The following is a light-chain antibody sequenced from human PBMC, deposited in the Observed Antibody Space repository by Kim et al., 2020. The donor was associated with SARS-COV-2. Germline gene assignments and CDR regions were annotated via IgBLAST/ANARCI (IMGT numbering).Light chain of an antibody. V-gene: IGLV2-14*03. J-gene: IGLJ2*01. CDR2: DVT. CDR3: SSYTDDNTVI. Sequence: GQSLTISCTGTSSDIGGYNYVSWYQQYPGKAPKLMIYDVTVRPSGVSNRFSGSKSANTASLTIYGLRADDEATYYCSSYTDDNTVIFGGGTKVTVL. CDR1: SSDIGGYNY.